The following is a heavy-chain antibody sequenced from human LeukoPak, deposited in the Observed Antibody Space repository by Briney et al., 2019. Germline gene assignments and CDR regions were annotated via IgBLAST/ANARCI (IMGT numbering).Heavy chain of an antibody. CDR1: GGSFSCYY. CDR2: INHSGST. CDR3: ARGSMIVVVISKTFDY. D-gene: IGHD3-22*01. V-gene: IGHV4-34*01. J-gene: IGHJ4*02. Sequence: SETLSLTCAVYGGSFSCYYWSWIRQPPGKGLEWIGEINHSGSTNYNPSLKSRVTISVDTSKNQFSLKLSSVTAADTAVYYCARGSMIVVVISKTFDYWGQGTLVTVSS.